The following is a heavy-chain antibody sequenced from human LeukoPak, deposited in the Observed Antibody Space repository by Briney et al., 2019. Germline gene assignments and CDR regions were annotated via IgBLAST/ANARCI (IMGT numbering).Heavy chain of an antibody. CDR1: GGSISSGGYY. Sequence: SETLSLTCTVSGGSISSGGYYWSWIRQHPGKGLEWIGYIYYSGSTYYNPSLKSRVTISVDTPKNQFPLKLSSVTAADTAVYYCARAYSPLGAFDIWGQGTMVTVSS. D-gene: IGHD2-21*01. V-gene: IGHV4-31*03. CDR3: ARAYSPLGAFDI. J-gene: IGHJ3*02. CDR2: IYYSGST.